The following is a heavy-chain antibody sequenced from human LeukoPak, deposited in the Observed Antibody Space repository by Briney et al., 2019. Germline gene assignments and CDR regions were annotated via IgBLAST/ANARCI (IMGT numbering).Heavy chain of an antibody. CDR1: GGSISSSSYY. CDR3: ARLAVAGTWGYYYYYMDV. Sequence: PSETLSLTCTVSGGSISSSSYYWGWIRQPPGKGLEWIGSIYYSGSTYYNPSLKSRVTISVDTSKNQFSLKLSSVTAADTAVYYCARLAVAGTWGYYYYYMDVWGKGTTVTVSS. D-gene: IGHD6-19*01. J-gene: IGHJ6*03. CDR2: IYYSGST. V-gene: IGHV4-39*07.